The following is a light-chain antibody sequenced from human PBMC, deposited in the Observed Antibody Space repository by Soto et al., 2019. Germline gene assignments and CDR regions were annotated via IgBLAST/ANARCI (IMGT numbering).Light chain of an antibody. CDR2: HAS. CDR1: QRVGVN. Sequence: EIVMTQSPASLSVSTGETATLSCRARQRVGVNFAWYQQKPGQAPRLLIYHASTRATGIPARFSGSGSGIDFTLAISSPPSEDLALCYWQQYDTWARTVGQGSKVDIX. CDR3: QQYDTWART. V-gene: IGKV3-15*01. J-gene: IGKJ1*01.